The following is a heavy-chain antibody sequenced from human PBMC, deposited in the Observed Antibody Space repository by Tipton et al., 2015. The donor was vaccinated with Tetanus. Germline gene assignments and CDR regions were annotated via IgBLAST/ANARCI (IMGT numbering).Heavy chain of an antibody. D-gene: IGHD2-15*01. CDR2: ISYDGSKK. V-gene: IGHV3-30*03. Sequence: SLRLSCAASGFTFSTYGMHWVRQAPGTGLEWVAVISYDGSKKFYGDSVKDRFTVSRDNSKSTLYLQMNSLRAEDTAVYYCAREADGSGGSCFSGDFDNWGQGTQVPVPS. CDR3: AREADGSGGSCFSGDFDN. CDR1: GFTFSTYG. J-gene: IGHJ4*02.